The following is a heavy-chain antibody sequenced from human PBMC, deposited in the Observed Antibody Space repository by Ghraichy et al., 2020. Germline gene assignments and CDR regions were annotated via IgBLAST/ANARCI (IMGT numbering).Heavy chain of an antibody. CDR3: ARDEGRNELGYCDGDGCYSDALDV. CDR2: ISYEGRFA. D-gene: IGHD2-15*01. V-gene: IGHV3-74*01. Sequence: GGSLRLSCSSSGFTFSSYWMHWVRQGPGKGLEWVSRISYEGRFADYVDSVKGRFIISRDNAKNTLYLQMSSLGVDDTALYFCARDEGRNELGYCDGDGCYSDALDVWGRGTMVTVSS. J-gene: IGHJ3*01. CDR1: GFTFSSYW.